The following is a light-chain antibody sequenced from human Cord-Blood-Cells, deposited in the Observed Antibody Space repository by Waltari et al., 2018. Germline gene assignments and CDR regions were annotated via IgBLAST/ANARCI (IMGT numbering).Light chain of an antibody. Sequence: EIVMTQSPATLSVSPGERATLSCRASQSVSSNLAWYQQKPGQAPRLLIYGASTRATGIPASFSGSGSGTEFTLTNSSLQSEDFAVYYCQQYNNWPPFTFGPGTKVDIK. CDR2: GAS. CDR1: QSVSSN. V-gene: IGKV3-15*01. J-gene: IGKJ3*01. CDR3: QQYNNWPPFT.